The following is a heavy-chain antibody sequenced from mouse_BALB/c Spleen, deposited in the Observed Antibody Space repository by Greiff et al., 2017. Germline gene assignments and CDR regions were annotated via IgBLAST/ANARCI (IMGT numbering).Heavy chain of an antibody. J-gene: IGHJ2*01. V-gene: IGHV1-69*02. CDR3: ARGGISTATGKYFDY. Sequence: VQLQQSGAELVKPGASVKLSCKASGYTFTSYWMHWVKQRPGQGLEWIGEIDPSDSYTNYNQKFKGKATLTVDKSSSTAYMQLSSLTSEDSAVYYCARGGISTATGKYFDYWGQGTTLTVSS. CDR2: IDPSDSYT. D-gene: IGHD1-2*01. CDR1: GYTFTSYW.